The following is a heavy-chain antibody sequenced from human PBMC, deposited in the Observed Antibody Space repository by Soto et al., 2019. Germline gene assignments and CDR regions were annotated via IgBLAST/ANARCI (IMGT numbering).Heavy chain of an antibody. D-gene: IGHD3-3*01. CDR2: IYYSGST. Sequence: SETLSLTCTVSGGSISSSSYYWGWIRQPPGKGLEWIGSIYYSGSTYYNPSLKSRVTISVDASKNQFSLKLSSVTAADTAVYYCARIDLGDFWSGYYTVDYWGQGTLVTVSS. J-gene: IGHJ4*02. CDR3: ARIDLGDFWSGYYTVDY. V-gene: IGHV4-39*01. CDR1: GGSISSSSYY.